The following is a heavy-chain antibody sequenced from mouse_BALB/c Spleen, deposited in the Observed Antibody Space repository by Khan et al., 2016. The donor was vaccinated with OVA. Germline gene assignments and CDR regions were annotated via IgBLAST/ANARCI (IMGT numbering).Heavy chain of an antibody. J-gene: IGHJ4*01. CDR2: INPYNDGT. D-gene: IGHD2-3*01. CDR3: ARGGGWLLKDYVMDY. V-gene: IGHV1S136*01. CDR1: GYTFTSYL. Sequence: VQLQQSGPELVKTGASVKMSCKASGYTFTSYLMHWVKQKPGQGLEWIGYINPYNDGTNYIEKFKGKATLTSDKSSSTAYMDLSSPTSEDSAVYYCARGGGWLLKDYVMDYWGQGTSVTVSS.